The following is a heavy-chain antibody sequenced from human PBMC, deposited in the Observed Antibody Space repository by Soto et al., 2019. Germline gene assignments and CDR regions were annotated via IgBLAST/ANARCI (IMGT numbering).Heavy chain of an antibody. CDR2: IIPIFGTA. D-gene: IGHD5-12*01. J-gene: IGHJ4*02. Sequence: RASVKVSCKASGGTFSSYAISWVRQAPGQGLEWMGGIIPIFGTANYAQKFQGRVTITADESTSTAYMELSSLRSEDTAVYYCARDRTRWLQLAFDYWGQGTLVTVSS. CDR1: GGTFSSYA. V-gene: IGHV1-69*13. CDR3: ARDRTRWLQLAFDY.